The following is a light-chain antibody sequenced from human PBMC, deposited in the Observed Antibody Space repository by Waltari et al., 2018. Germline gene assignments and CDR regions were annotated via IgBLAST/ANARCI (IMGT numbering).Light chain of an antibody. Sequence: DIQMTQSPSSLSASVGDRVDITCHASQDISNYLNWYQQKPGKAPKLLSYDASNLETGVPSRFSGSGSGTDFTFTISSLQPEDIATYYCQQYDNLPLTFGGGTKVEIK. CDR3: QQYDNLPLT. CDR2: DAS. V-gene: IGKV1-33*01. J-gene: IGKJ4*01. CDR1: QDISNY.